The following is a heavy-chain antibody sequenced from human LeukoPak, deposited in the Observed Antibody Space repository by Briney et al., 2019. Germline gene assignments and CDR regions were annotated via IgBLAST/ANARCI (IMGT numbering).Heavy chain of an antibody. Sequence: ASVKVSCKVSGYTLTELSMHWVRLAPGKGLEWMGGFDPEDGETIYAQKFQGRVTMTEDTSTDTAYMELSSLRSEDTAVYYCATVVIPGGSYWRIHFDYWGQGTLVTVSS. CDR3: ATVVIPGGSYWRIHFDY. V-gene: IGHV1-24*01. CDR1: GYTLTELS. D-gene: IGHD1-26*01. J-gene: IGHJ4*02. CDR2: FDPEDGET.